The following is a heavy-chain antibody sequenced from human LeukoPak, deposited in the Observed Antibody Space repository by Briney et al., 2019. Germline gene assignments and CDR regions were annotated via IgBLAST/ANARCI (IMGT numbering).Heavy chain of an antibody. V-gene: IGHV4-34*01. CDR3: AKSRYYDILTGQTYYFDY. Sequence: PSETLSLTCAVYGGSFSGYYWTWIRQPPGKGLEWIGEINHSGNANYTPSLKSRVTISVDTSKNQFSLKLSSVTAADTASYYCAKSRYYDILTGQTYYFDYWGQGTLVTVSS. D-gene: IGHD3-9*01. J-gene: IGHJ4*02. CDR2: INHSGNA. CDR1: GGSFSGYY.